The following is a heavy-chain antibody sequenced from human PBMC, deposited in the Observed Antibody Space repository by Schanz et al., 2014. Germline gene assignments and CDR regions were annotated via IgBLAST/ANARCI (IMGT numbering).Heavy chain of an antibody. J-gene: IGHJ4*02. Sequence: EVQLLESGGGLVQPGGSLRLSCVASGFTFFGSFAMSCVRQAPGKGLEWVSGMSGSGSTADYADSVKGRFTISRDNSKNTLYLQMNSLRADDAAVYYCARDGEFDYWGQGTLVTVSS. V-gene: IGHV3-23*01. CDR2: MSGSGSTA. CDR1: GFTFFGSFA. CDR3: ARDGEFDY.